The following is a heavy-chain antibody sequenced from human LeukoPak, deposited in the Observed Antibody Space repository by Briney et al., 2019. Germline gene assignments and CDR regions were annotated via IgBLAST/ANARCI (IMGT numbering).Heavy chain of an antibody. CDR2: INPNSGGT. D-gene: IGHD3-10*01. Sequence: AASVKVSCKASGYTFTGYYMHWVRQAPGQGLEWMGWINPNSGGTNYAQKFQGRVTMTRDTSISTAYMELSRLRSDDTAVYYCARLYYGSGSPFDYCGQGTLVTVSS. CDR1: GYTFTGYY. J-gene: IGHJ4*02. V-gene: IGHV1-2*02. CDR3: ARLYYGSGSPFDY.